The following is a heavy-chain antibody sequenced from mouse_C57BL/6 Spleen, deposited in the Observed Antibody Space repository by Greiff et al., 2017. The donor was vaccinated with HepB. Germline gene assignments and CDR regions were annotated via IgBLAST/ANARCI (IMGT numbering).Heavy chain of an antibody. CDR2: ISGGGGNT. J-gene: IGHJ1*03. D-gene: IGHD1-1*01. Sequence: EVNLVESGGGLVKPGGSLKLSCAASGFTFSSYTMSWVRQTPEKRLEWVATISGGGGNTYYPDSVKGRFTISRDNAKNTLYLQMSSLRSEDTALYYCARPYCNYGYFDVWGTGTTVTVSS. CDR3: ARPYCNYGYFDV. V-gene: IGHV5-9*01. CDR1: GFTFSSYT.